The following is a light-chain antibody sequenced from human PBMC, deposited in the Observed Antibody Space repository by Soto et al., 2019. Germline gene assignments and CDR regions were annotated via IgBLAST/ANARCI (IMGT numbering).Light chain of an antibody. CDR3: QKYHSAPRT. CDR2: AAS. CDR1: QDISYY. J-gene: IGKJ1*01. Sequence: DIQMTQSPSSLPASVGDRVTITCRANQDISYYLAWYQQKQGKVPKLLIYAASTLQSGVPSRFSGSGSGTDFTLTISSLQPEDIATYYCQKYHSAPRTFGQGTKVDIK. V-gene: IGKV1-27*01.